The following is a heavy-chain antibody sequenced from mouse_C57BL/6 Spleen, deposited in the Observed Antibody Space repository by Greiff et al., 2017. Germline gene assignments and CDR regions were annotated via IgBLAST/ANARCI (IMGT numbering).Heavy chain of an antibody. J-gene: IGHJ2*01. D-gene: IGHD2-1*01. Sequence: EVQLQESGPELVKPGASVKISCKASGYSFTDYNMNWVKQSNGKSLEWIGVINPNYGTTSYNQKFKGKATLTVDQSFSTAYMQLNSLTSEDSAVFNCARWGKSSLDYWGQDTTLTHSS. CDR2: INPNYGTT. CDR3: ARWGKSSLDY. V-gene: IGHV1-39*01. CDR1: GYSFTDYN.